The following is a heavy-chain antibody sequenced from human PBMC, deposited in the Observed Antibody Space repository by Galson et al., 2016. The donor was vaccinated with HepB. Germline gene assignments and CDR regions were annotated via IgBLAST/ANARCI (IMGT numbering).Heavy chain of an antibody. Sequence: SLRLSCAVSGFTFSDHHMGWVRQAPGKGREWVGRIRNKARSYTTEYAASVKGRFTIPRDYSKNSMYLQMNTLQREDTAVYYCARLYNGGYRDQHWGQGALVTVSS. CDR1: GFTFSDHH. CDR2: IRNKARSYTT. CDR3: ARLYNGGYRDQH. J-gene: IGHJ1*01. V-gene: IGHV3-72*01. D-gene: IGHD5-18*01.